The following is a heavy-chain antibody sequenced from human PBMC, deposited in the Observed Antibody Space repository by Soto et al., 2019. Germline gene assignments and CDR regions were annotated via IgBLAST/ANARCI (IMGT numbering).Heavy chain of an antibody. CDR3: ARVQSSSLYYYYYMDV. CDR2: ISAYNGNT. J-gene: IGHJ6*03. V-gene: IGHV1-18*01. D-gene: IGHD6-6*01. CDR1: GYTFTSYG. Sequence: ASVKVSCKASGYTFTSYGISWVRQAPGQGLEWMGWISAYNGNTNYAQKLQGRVTMTTDTSTSTAYMELRSLRSDDTAVYYCARVQSSSLYYYYYMDVWGKGTTVTVSS.